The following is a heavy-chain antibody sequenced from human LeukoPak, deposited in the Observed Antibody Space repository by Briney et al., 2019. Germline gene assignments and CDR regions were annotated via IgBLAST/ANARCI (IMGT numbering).Heavy chain of an antibody. CDR1: GGSFSGYY. J-gene: IGHJ4*02. CDR3: ASSVVPAAQTQSGY. CDR2: INHSGST. D-gene: IGHD2-2*01. Sequence: SSETLSLTCAVYGGSFSGYYWSWIRQPPGKGLEWIGEINHSGSTNYNPSLKSRVTISVDTSKNQFSLKLSSVTAADTAVYYCASSVVPAAQTQSGYWGQGTLVTVSS. V-gene: IGHV4-34*01.